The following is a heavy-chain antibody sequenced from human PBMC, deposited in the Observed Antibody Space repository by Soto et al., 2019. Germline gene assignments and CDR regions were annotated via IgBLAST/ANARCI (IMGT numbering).Heavy chain of an antibody. CDR1: GGTFSSYL. D-gene: IGHD6-13*01. J-gene: IGHJ4*02. V-gene: IGHV1-69*13. CDR2: IVPIYRTA. Sequence: GASVKVSCKASGGTFSSYLFNWVRQARGQGLEWLGGIVPIYRTADYAQKFQGRVTITADESTRTVYLELSSLKSQDTALYYCARDSGAKLSSSWGQGTLVTVSS. CDR3: ARDSGAKLSSS.